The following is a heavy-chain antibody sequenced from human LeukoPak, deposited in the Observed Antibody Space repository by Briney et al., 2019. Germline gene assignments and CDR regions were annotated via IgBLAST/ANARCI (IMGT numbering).Heavy chain of an antibody. CDR3: TTERQHLGGYYFDY. J-gene: IGHJ4*02. D-gene: IGHD6-13*01. V-gene: IGHV3-15*01. CDR2: IKSNTDGGTT. CDR1: GFTFSNAW. Sequence: GGSLRLSCAASGFTFSNAWMSWVRQAPGKGLEWVGRIKSNTDGGTTDYAAPVKGRFTISRDDSKNTLYLQMNSLKTEDTAVYYCTTERQHLGGYYFDYWGQGTLVTVSS.